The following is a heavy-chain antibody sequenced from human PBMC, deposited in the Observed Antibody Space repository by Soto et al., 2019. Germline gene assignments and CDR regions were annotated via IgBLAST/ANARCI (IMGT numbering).Heavy chain of an antibody. Sequence: GESLKISCKGSGYSFTSYWISWVRQMPGKGLEWMGRIDPSDSYTNYSPSFQGHVTISADKSISTAYLQWSSLKASDTAMYYCARSPPYYDFWSGPTLTNWFDPWGQGTLVTVFS. CDR2: IDPSDSYT. J-gene: IGHJ5*02. D-gene: IGHD3-3*01. CDR3: ARSPPYYDFWSGPTLTNWFDP. CDR1: GYSFTSYW. V-gene: IGHV5-10-1*01.